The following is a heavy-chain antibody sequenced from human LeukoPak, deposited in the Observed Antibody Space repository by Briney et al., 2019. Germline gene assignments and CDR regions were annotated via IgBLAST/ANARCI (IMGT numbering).Heavy chain of an antibody. V-gene: IGHV1-8*01. CDR3: ARKYLYGSGKPHFDH. CDR2: MNPNSGNT. Sequence: ASAKVSCKASGYTFTSYDINWVRQATGQGLEWMGWMNPNSGNTGYAQKFQGRVTMTRNTSISTAYMELSSLRSDDTAVYFCARKYLYGSGKPHFDHWGQGTLVTVSS. CDR1: GYTFTSYD. D-gene: IGHD3-10*01. J-gene: IGHJ4*02.